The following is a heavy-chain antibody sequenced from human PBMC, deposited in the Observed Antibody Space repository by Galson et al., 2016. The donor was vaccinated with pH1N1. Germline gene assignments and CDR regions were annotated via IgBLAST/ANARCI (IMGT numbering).Heavy chain of an antibody. J-gene: IGHJ4*02. CDR2: ISWNSGSI. CDR1: GFTFDDYA. D-gene: IGHD3-3*01. CDR3: AKDTGFLHNYFDY. V-gene: IGHV3-9*01. Sequence: LRLSCAASGFTFDDYAMHWVRQAPGKGLEWVSGISWNSGSIGYADSVKGRFTISRDNAKNSLYLQMNSPRAEDTALYYCAKDTGFLHNYFDYWGQGTLVTVSS.